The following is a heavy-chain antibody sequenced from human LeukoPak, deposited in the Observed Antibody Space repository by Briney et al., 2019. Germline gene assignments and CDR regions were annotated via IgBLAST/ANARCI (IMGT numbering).Heavy chain of an antibody. J-gene: IGHJ1*01. CDR2: IKEEGSEK. CDR1: GFTYSKYW. Sequence: GGSLRLSCAASGFTYSKYWMSWVRPAAGKGLEWVANIKEEGSEKYYVGSVKGRFTISRDNAKNSLYLQMSSLRVEDTAIYYCAKMHSSKWYAEYFHHWGQGTLVTVPS. V-gene: IGHV3-7*01. D-gene: IGHD6-13*01. CDR3: AKMHSSKWYAEYFHH.